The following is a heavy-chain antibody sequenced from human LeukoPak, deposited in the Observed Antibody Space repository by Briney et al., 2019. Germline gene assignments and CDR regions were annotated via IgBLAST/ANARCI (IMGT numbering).Heavy chain of an antibody. CDR2: IRYDGRNK. CDR3: AKDEAAASPDY. V-gene: IGHV3-30*02. CDR1: GLTFSNYG. D-gene: IGHD6-13*01. J-gene: IGHJ4*02. Sequence: GGSLRLSCAASGLTFSNYGMHWVRQAPGKGLEWVTYIRYDGRNKFYADFVKGRFTISRDNSKNTLYLQMNSLRAEDTAVYYCAKDEAAASPDYWGQGTLVTVSS.